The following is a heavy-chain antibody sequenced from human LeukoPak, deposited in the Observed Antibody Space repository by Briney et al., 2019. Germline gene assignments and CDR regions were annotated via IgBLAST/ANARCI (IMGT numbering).Heavy chain of an antibody. CDR2: ISYDGSNK. V-gene: IGHV3-30-3*01. D-gene: IGHD3-3*01. Sequence: PGGSLRLSCAAPGFTFSSYGMHWVRQAPGKGLEWVAVISYDGSNKYYADSAKGRFTISRDNSKNTLYLQMNSLRAEDTAVYYCARDRYYDFWSVNYYYYGMDAWGQGTTVTVSS. J-gene: IGHJ6*02. CDR3: ARDRYYDFWSVNYYYYGMDA. CDR1: GFTFSSYG.